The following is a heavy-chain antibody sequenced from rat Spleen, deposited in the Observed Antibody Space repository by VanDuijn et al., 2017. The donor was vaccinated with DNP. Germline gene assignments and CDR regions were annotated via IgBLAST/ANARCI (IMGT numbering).Heavy chain of an antibody. CDR3: ASLNYGRATWFAY. J-gene: IGHJ3*01. D-gene: IGHD1-3*01. CDR2: TSPSGGST. V-gene: IGHV5-25*01. CDR1: GFTFSNYD. Sequence: EVQLVESGGDLVQPGGSLKLSCLASGFTFSNYDMAWVRQAPTKGLEWVASTSPSGGSTYYRNSVKGRFTVSRDNAKSSLFLQMDSLRSEDTATYYCASLNYGRATWFAYWGQGTLVTVSS.